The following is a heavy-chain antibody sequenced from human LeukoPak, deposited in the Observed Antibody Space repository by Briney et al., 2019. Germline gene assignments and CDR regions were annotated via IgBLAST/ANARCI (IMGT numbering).Heavy chain of an antibody. J-gene: IGHJ4*02. CDR3: AMSENYYDSSGYPD. V-gene: IGHV1-8*01. CDR2: MNPNSGNT. Sequence: ASVKVSCKASGYTFTRHYMHWVRQATGQGLEWMGWMNPNSGNTGYAQKFQGRVTMTRNTSISTAYMELSSLRSEDTAVYYCAMSENYYDSSGYPDWGQGTLVTVSS. D-gene: IGHD3-22*01. CDR1: GYTFTRHY.